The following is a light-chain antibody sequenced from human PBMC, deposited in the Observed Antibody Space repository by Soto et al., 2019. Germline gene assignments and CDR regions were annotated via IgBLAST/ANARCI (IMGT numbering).Light chain of an antibody. Sequence: QSVLTQSPSASGTPGQRVTISCSGSSSNIGSNYVYWYQQVPGTAPKLLIHRNNQRPSGVPDRFSGSKSGTSASLAITGLRSEDEADYYCAAWDDSLSGLVVFGGGTKLTVL. CDR1: SSNIGSNY. J-gene: IGLJ2*01. V-gene: IGLV1-47*01. CDR2: RNN. CDR3: AAWDDSLSGLVV.